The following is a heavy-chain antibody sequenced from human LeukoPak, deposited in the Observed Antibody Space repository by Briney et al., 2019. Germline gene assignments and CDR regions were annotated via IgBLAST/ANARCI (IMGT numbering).Heavy chain of an antibody. Sequence: ASVKVSYKASGYTFHNYGISWVRQAPGQGLEWMGWISPYSGNTDYTERLQGRVTMTTDTSTTTAFMELRSLRSDDTAVYYCARTSGVSAAGSPYYFYYRGQGTLVTVSS. D-gene: IGHD6-13*01. V-gene: IGHV1-18*01. CDR2: ISPYSGNT. CDR3: ARTSGVSAAGSPYYFYY. CDR1: GYTFHNYG. J-gene: IGHJ4*02.